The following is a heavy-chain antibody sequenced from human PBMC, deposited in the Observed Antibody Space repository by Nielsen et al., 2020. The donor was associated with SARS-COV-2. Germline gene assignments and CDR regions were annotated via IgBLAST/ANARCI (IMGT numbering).Heavy chain of an antibody. CDR3: AKDWTAIVVVPSGGVDY. D-gene: IGHD2-15*01. V-gene: IGHV3-30*18. CDR1: GFTFSTYG. J-gene: IGHJ4*02. Sequence: GGSLRLSCASSGFTFSTYGMHCVRQAPGKGLEWVAAISYDGSNKYYVDSVKGRFTISRDNSKNTLYLQMSSLREEDTAVYYCAKDWTAIVVVPSGGVDYWGQGTLVTVSS. CDR2: ISYDGSNK.